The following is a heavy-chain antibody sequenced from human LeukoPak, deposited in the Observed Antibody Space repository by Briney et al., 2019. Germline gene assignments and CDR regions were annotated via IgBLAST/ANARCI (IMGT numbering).Heavy chain of an antibody. V-gene: IGHV1-69*05. D-gene: IGHD2-15*01. Sequence: GSSVKVPCKASGGTFSSYAISWVRQAPGQRLEWMGRIIPIFGTANYAQKFQGRVTITTDESTSTAYMELSSLRSEDTAVYYCARDFNCSGGHCFQHWGQGTLVTVSS. CDR2: IIPIFGTA. CDR3: ARDFNCSGGHCFQH. J-gene: IGHJ1*01. CDR1: GGTFSSYA.